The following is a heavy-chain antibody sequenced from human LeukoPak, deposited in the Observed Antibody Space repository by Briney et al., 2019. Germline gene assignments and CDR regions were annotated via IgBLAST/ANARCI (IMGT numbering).Heavy chain of an antibody. J-gene: IGHJ5*02. CDR2: ICYSGST. CDR1: GGSISSGDYY. CDR3: ARDAISGDSSGYYSVGFDP. V-gene: IGHV4-30-4*01. Sequence: SETLSLTCTVSGGSISSGDYYWSWIRQPPGKGLEWIGYICYSGSTYYNPSLKSRVTISVDTSKNQFSLKLSSVTAADTAVYYCARDAISGDSSGYYSVGFDPWGQGTLVTVSS. D-gene: IGHD3-22*01.